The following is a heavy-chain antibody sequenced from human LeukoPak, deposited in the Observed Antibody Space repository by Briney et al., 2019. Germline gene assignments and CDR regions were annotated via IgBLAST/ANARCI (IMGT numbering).Heavy chain of an antibody. V-gene: IGHV1-24*01. D-gene: IGHD3-22*01. CDR1: GYTLTNFS. J-gene: IGHJ6*03. CDR3: ARQAPDHLYYYDSSGYYYQYRGYYMDV. Sequence: ASVKVSCKVSGYTLTNFSFRGWRRPPGKGLQGWGGFILEIGETFNDQTFQGRVTMTRDTSISTAYMELSRLRSDDTAVYYCARQAPDHLYYYDSSGYYYQYRGYYMDVWGKGTTVTVSS. CDR2: FILEIGET.